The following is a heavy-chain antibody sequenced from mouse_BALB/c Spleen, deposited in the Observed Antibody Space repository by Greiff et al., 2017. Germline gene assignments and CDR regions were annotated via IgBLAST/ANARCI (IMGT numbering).Heavy chain of an antibody. V-gene: IGHV6-6*02. D-gene: IGHD2-2*01. J-gene: IGHJ3*01. CDR3: TGGYPSWFAY. CDR2: IRLKSDNYAT. Sequence: EVKLQESGGGLVQPGGSMKLSCVASGFTFSSYWMSWVRQSPEKGLEWVAEIRLKSDNYATHYAESVKGKFTISRDDSKSRLYLQMNSLRAEDTGIYYCTGGYPSWFAYWGQGTLVTVSA. CDR1: GFTFSSYW.